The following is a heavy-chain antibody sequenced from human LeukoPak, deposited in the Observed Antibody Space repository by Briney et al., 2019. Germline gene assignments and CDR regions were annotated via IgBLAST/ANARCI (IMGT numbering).Heavy chain of an antibody. CDR1: GDSVSNTNVG. V-gene: IGHV6-1*01. J-gene: IGHJ4*02. D-gene: IGHD6-13*01. CDR2: TYYRSKWHN. CDR3: TRVQQLGQGFHY. Sequence: SRTLSLTCAISGDSVSNTNVGWNWVRQSPSRGLQWLGRTYYRSKWHNNYAASVESRITITPDTSKNQISLQLNSVSPEDTAVYYCTRVQQLGQGFHYWGQGTLVTVSS.